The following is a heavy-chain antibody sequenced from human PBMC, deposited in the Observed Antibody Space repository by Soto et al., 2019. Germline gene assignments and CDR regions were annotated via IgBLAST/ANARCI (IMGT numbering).Heavy chain of an antibody. J-gene: IGHJ5*02. CDR1: GFTFSSYG. V-gene: IGHV3-33*03. Sequence: QVQLVESGGGVVQPGRSLRLSCAASGFTFSSYGMHWVRLAPGKGLEWVAVIWYDGSNKYYADSVKGRFTISRDNAKNSLYLQMNSLRDEDTAVYYCAIASRSISVGPWGQGTLVTVSS. CDR3: AIASRSISVGP. CDR2: IWYDGSNK. D-gene: IGHD6-19*01.